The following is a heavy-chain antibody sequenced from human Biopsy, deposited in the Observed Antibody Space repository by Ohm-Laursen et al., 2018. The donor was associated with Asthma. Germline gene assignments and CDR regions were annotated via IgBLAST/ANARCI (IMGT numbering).Heavy chain of an antibody. Sequence: GTLSLTCTVSGDSMTPTSHYWDWIRQAPGRGLERIGYISYGGKTSSNPSLKNLVTKSRDTSKNQFSLRLTSVTAADTAVYFCARRITIFGVVQKDHGMDAWGQGTTVIVSS. CDR2: ISYGGKT. D-gene: IGHD3-3*01. V-gene: IGHV4-39*01. CDR3: ARRITIFGVVQKDHGMDA. CDR1: GDSMTPTSHY. J-gene: IGHJ6*02.